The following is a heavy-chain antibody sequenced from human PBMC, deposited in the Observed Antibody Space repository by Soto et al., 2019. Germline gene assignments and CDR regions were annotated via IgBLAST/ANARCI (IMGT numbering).Heavy chain of an antibody. CDR1: GGSISSSSYY. CDR2: IYYSGST. J-gene: IGHJ5*02. D-gene: IGHD3-9*01. Sequence: SETLSLTCTVSGGSISSSSYYWGWIRQPPGKGLEWIGSIYYSGSTYYNPSLKSRVTISVDTSKNQFSLKLSSVTAADTAVYYCASSLYHILTQLNYWFDPWGQGTLVTVSS. V-gene: IGHV4-39*01. CDR3: ASSLYHILTQLNYWFDP.